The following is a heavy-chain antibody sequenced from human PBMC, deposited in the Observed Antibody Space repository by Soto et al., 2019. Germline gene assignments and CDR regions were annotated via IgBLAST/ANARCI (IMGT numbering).Heavy chain of an antibody. Sequence: QVQLVESGGCMVQPGRSLRLSGAASGFTFSSYAMHWVRQAPGKGLEWVAAMSFDGYDKYYSDSVKGRFTISRDNSMDTLYLQMTSLRAEDTAVYYCARDLKKVVRGIDYWGQGTLVTVSS. CDR2: MSFDGYDK. D-gene: IGHD3-10*01. J-gene: IGHJ4*02. CDR1: GFTFSSYA. V-gene: IGHV3-30-3*01. CDR3: ARDLKKVVRGIDY.